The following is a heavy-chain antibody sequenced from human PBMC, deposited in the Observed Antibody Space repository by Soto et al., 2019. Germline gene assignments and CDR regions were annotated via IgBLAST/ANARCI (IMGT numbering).Heavy chain of an antibody. CDR2: IFSNDEK. CDR1: GFSLSNARMG. D-gene: IGHD3-3*01. J-gene: IGHJ4*02. CDR3: ARTDFWSGYFDY. V-gene: IGHV2-26*01. Sequence: QVTLKESGPVLVKPTETLTLTCTVSGFSLSNARMGVSWIRQPPGKALEWLAHIFSNDEKSYSTSLKSRLTISKDTSESQVVLTMTNVDPVDTATYYCARTDFWSGYFDYWGQGTLVTVSS.